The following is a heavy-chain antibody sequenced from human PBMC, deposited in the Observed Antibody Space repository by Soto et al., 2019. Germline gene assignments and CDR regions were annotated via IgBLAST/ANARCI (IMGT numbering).Heavy chain of an antibody. CDR2: IYPGDSDT. CDR3: ARYYHDSSGYVDAFDM. Sequence: PGESLKISCKGSGYRFISYWIGWVRPLTGKGLEWMGIIYPGDSDTRYSPSFQGQVTISADKSISTAYLQWSSLKASDTAMYYCARYYHDSSGYVDAFDMWGQGTMVTVSS. CDR1: GYRFISYW. V-gene: IGHV5-51*01. D-gene: IGHD3-22*01. J-gene: IGHJ3*02.